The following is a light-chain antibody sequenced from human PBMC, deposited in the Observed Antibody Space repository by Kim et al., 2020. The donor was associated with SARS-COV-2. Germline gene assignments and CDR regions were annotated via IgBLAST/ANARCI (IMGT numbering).Light chain of an antibody. J-gene: IGLJ2*01. Sequence: SPVQTASITCSGDKLGDKYVCCYQQKPGQSPVLVIYQDTKRPSGIPERFSGSNSGNTATLTISGTQAMDEADYYCQAWDSSTHVVFGGGTQLTVL. CDR1: KLGDKY. V-gene: IGLV3-1*01. CDR3: QAWDSSTHVV. CDR2: QDT.